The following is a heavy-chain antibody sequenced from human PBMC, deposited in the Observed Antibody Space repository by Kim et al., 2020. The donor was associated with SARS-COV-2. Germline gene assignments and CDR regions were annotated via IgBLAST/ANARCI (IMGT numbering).Heavy chain of an antibody. CDR1: GYSFTSYW. D-gene: IGHD2-8*01. CDR2: IDPSDSYT. V-gene: IGHV5-10-1*01. Sequence: GESLKISCKGSGYSFTSYWISWVRQMPGKGLEWMGRIDPSDSYTNYSPSFQGHVTISADKSISTAYLQWSSLKASDTAMYYCASFLYAAPKLKYYYYYYGMDVWGQGTTVTVSS. CDR3: ASFLYAAPKLKYYYYYYGMDV. J-gene: IGHJ6*02.